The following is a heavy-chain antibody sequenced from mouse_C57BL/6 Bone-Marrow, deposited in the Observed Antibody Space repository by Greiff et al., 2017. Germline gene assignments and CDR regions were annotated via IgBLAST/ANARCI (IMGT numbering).Heavy chain of an antibody. D-gene: IGHD1-1*01. J-gene: IGHJ4*01. Sequence: EVQLQQSGPELVKPGASVKISCKASGYSFTGYYMNWVKQSPEKSLEWIGEINPSTGGTTYNQKFKAKATLTVDKSSSTAYMQLKSLTSEDSAVYYCAPTVVATDYAMDYWVQGTSVTVSS. CDR1: GYSFTGYY. V-gene: IGHV1-42*01. CDR3: APTVVATDYAMDY. CDR2: INPSTGGT.